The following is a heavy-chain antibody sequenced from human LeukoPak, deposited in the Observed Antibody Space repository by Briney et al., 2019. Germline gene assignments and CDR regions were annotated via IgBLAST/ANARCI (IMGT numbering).Heavy chain of an antibody. CDR3: ARGPYYYDSSGYYGMDV. D-gene: IGHD3-22*01. V-gene: IGHV1-46*01. CDR2: INPSGGST. Sequence: ASVKVSCKASGYTFTSYYMHWVRQAPGQGLEWMGIINPSGGSTSYAQKFQGRVTMTRDTSTSTVYMELSSLRSEDTAVYYCARGPYYYDSSGYYGMDVWGQGTTVTVSS. J-gene: IGHJ6*02. CDR1: GYTFTSYY.